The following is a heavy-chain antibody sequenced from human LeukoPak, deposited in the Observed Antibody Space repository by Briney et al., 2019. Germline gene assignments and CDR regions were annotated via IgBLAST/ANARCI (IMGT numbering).Heavy chain of an antibody. CDR3: ARSQLPTAGSSWLGWFDP. V-gene: IGHV4-4*07. CDR2: IYTSGST. J-gene: IGHJ5*02. CDR1: GGSISSYY. Sequence: PSETLSLTCTVSGGSISSYYWSWIRQPAGKGLEWIGRIYTSGSTNYNPLLKSRVTMSVDTSKNQFSLKLSSVTAADTAVYYCARSQLPTAGSSWLGWFDPWGQGTLVTVSS. D-gene: IGHD6-13*01.